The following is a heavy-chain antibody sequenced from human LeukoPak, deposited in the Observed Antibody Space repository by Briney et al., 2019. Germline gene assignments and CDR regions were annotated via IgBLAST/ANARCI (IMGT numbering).Heavy chain of an antibody. CDR2: INPNSGGT. Sequence: ASVKVSCKASGYTFTGYYMHWVRQAPGQGLEWMGWINPNSGGTNYAQKFQGRVTLTRDTSINTAYMELSRLRSDDTAVYYCARFGSKIQIRFLEWSLSLDIWGQGTMATVSS. V-gene: IGHV1-2*02. CDR1: GYTFTGYY. J-gene: IGHJ3*02. D-gene: IGHD3-3*01. CDR3: ARFGSKIQIRFLEWSLSLDI.